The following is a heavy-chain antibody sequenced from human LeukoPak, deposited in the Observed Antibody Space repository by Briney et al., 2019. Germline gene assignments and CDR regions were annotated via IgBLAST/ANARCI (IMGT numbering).Heavy chain of an antibody. Sequence: SQTLSLTCTVSGGSISSGSYYWSWIRQPAGKGLEWIGRIYTSGSTNYNPSLESRVTISVDTSKNQFSLTLSSVTAADTAVYYCARLIVEVNWFDPWGQGTLVTVSS. CDR3: ARLIVEVNWFDP. V-gene: IGHV4-61*02. CDR2: IYTSGST. J-gene: IGHJ5*02. CDR1: GGSISSGSYY. D-gene: IGHD3-22*01.